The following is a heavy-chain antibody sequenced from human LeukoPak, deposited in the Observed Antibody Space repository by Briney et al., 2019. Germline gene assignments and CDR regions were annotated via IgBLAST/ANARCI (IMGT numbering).Heavy chain of an antibody. CDR1: GGSISSSSYY. J-gene: IGHJ4*02. CDR2: IYYSGST. V-gene: IGHV4-39*07. D-gene: IGHD2-15*01. Sequence: PSETLSLTCTVSGGSISSSSYYWGWIRQPPGKGLEWIGSIYYSGSTYYNPSLKSRVTISVDTSKNQFSLKLSSVTAADTAVYYCASSKLVAGPNTFDYWGQGTLVTVSS. CDR3: ASSKLVAGPNTFDY.